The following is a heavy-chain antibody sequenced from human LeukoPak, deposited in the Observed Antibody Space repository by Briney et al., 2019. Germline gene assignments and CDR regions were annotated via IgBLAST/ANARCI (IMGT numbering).Heavy chain of an antibody. J-gene: IGHJ4*02. CDR1: GFTFSSYG. CDR2: ISGSGGST. D-gene: IGHD3-9*01. CDR3: AKLGQYYDILTFFDY. V-gene: IGHV3-23*01. Sequence: QSGGSLRLSCAASGFTFSSYGMSWVRQAPGKGLEWVSAISGSGGSTYYADSVKGRFTISRDNSKNTLYLQMNSLRAEDTAIYYCAKLGQYYDILTFFDYWGQGTLVTVSS.